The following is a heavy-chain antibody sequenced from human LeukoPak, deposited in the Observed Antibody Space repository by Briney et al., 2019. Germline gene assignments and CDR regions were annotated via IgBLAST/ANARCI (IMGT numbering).Heavy chain of an antibody. V-gene: IGHV3-21*01. CDR1: GFTFTSSS. J-gene: IGHJ4*02. Sequence: PGGSLRPSCAASGFTFTSSSISWVSQPPGGGLGWVSSICDTSTYRYYADTVKVRFTISRDNAKNSLYLQMNSLRAEDTAVYYCARLAGTAGRYFFDYWGQGALVTVSS. CDR2: ICDTSTYR. D-gene: IGHD3-9*01. CDR3: ARLAGTAGRYFFDY.